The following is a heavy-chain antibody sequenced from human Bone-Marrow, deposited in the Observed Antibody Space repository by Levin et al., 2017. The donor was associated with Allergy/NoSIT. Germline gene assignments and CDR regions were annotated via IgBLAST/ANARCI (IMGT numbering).Heavy chain of an antibody. J-gene: IGHJ5*02. CDR1: GFSLSTSGER. CDR2: IDWDDDK. Sequence: SGPTLVKPTQTLTLTCTFSGFSLSTSGERVTWIRQPPGKALEWLARIDWDDDKFYSTSLKTRLTISKDTSKNQVVLTMTDMDPVDTATYYCARISAAGSATWFDPWGQGILVTVSS. V-gene: IGHV2-70*04. D-gene: IGHD6-25*01. CDR3: ARISAAGSATWFDP.